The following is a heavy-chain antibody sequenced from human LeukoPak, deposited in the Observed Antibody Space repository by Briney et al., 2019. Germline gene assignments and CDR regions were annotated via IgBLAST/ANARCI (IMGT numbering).Heavy chain of an antibody. CDR3: AREEGQYQPNPLDY. J-gene: IGHJ4*02. CDR1: GFTFSSYG. D-gene: IGHD2-2*01. V-gene: IGHV3-30*02. Sequence: GGSLRLSCAASGFTFSSYGMHWVRQAPGKGLEWVAFIRYDGSNKYYADSVKGRFTISRDNAKNSLYLQMNSLRAEDTAVYYCAREEGQYQPNPLDYWGQGTLVTVSS. CDR2: IRYDGSNK.